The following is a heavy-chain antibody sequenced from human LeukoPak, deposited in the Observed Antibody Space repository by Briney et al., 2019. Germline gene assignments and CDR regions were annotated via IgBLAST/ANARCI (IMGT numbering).Heavy chain of an antibody. J-gene: IGHJ5*02. CDR3: ARDHHRQTPISFDP. Sequence: ASVKVSCKASGYSFTGFYIHWVRQAPGQGLEWMGWINPSNGGTDYAHNFQGRVTMTRDTSVSTAYMELSGLRFDDTAVYYCARDHHRQTPISFDPWAREPWSPPPQ. CDR1: GYSFTGFY. V-gene: IGHV1-2*02. CDR2: INPSNGGT.